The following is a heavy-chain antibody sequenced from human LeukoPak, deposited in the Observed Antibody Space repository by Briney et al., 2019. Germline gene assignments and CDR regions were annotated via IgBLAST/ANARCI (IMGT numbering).Heavy chain of an antibody. Sequence: ASVKVSCKASGYTFTGYYMHWVRQATGQGLEWMGWMNPNSGNTGYAQKFQGRVTMTRNTSISTAYMELSSLRSEDTAVYYCARGRRGITIFGVVSGYWGQGTLVTVSS. CDR1: GYTFTGYY. CDR3: ARGRRGITIFGVVSGY. D-gene: IGHD3-3*01. CDR2: MNPNSGNT. J-gene: IGHJ4*02. V-gene: IGHV1-8*02.